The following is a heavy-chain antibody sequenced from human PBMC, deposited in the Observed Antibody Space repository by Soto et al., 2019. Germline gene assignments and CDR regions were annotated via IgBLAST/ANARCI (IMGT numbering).Heavy chain of an antibody. CDR2: FIPIFCTA. CDR1: GCTFSSYA. D-gene: IGHD1-7*01. V-gene: IGHV1-69*13. CDR3: ARWITGTVYNWFDP. Sequence: SVKVSCKASGCTFSSYAISWVRQAPGQGLEWMGGFIPIFCTANYAQKFQARVTMTADESTSTAYMELSSLRSEDTAVYYCARWITGTVYNWFDPWGQGTLVTVSS. J-gene: IGHJ5*02.